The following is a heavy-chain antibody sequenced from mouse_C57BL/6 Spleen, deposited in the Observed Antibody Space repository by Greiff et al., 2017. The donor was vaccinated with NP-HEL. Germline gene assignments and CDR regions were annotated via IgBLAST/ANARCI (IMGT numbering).Heavy chain of an antibody. V-gene: IGHV1-72*01. CDR2: IDPNSGGT. J-gene: IGHJ4*01. CDR1: GYTFTSYW. CDR3: ATDYDAMDY. Sequence: QVQLQQPGAELVKPGASVKLSCKASGYTFTSYWMHWGKQRPGRGLGWIGRIDPNSGGTKYNEKFKSKATLTVDKPSSTAYMQLSSLTSEDSAVYYCATDYDAMDYWGQGTSVTVSS.